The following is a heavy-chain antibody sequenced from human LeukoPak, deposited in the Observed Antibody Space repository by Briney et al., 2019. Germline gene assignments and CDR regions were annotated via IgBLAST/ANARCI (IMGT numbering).Heavy chain of an antibody. Sequence: SETLSPTCAVYGGSFSGYYWGWIRQPPGKGLEWIGEINHSGSTNYNPSLKSRVTISVDTSKNQFSLKLSSVTAADTAVYYCARGSHIGNWFDPWGQGTLVTVSS. CDR3: ARGSHIGNWFDP. V-gene: IGHV4-34*01. CDR1: GGSFSGYY. D-gene: IGHD2-21*01. J-gene: IGHJ5*02. CDR2: INHSGST.